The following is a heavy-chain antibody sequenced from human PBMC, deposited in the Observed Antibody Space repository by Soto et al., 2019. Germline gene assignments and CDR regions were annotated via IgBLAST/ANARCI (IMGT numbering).Heavy chain of an antibody. J-gene: IGHJ6*02. CDR1: GYTFTSYG. V-gene: IGHV1-69*04. Sequence: SVKVSCKASGYTFTSYGITWVRQAPGQGLEWMGRIIPILGIANYAQKFQGRVTITADKSTSTAYMELSSLRSEDTAVYYCAGGPRRDYYYYGMDVWGQGTTVTVSS. CDR3: AGGPRRDYYYYGMDV. D-gene: IGHD3-16*01. CDR2: IIPILGIA.